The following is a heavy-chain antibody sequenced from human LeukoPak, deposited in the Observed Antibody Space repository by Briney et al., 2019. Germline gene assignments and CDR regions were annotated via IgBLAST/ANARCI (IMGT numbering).Heavy chain of an antibody. CDR2: IIPILGIA. J-gene: IGHJ4*02. CDR1: GGTFSSYA. D-gene: IGHD4-17*01. V-gene: IGHV1-69*04. Sequence: GASVKVSCKASGGTFSSYAISWVRQAPGQGLEWMGRIIPILGIANYAQKFQGRVTITADKSTSTAYMELSSLRSEDTAVYYCARDVETIRTTVIRPLDYWGQGTLVTVSS. CDR3: ARDVETIRTTVIRPLDY.